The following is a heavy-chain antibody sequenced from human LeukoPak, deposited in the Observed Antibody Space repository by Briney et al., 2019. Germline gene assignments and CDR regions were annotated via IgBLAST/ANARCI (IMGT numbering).Heavy chain of an antibody. Sequence: ASVKVSCKASGGTFSSYAISWVRQAPGQGLEWMGGIIPIFGTANYAQKFQGRVTITADKSTSTAYMELSSLRSEDTAVYYCARDGGLWEHRKNFDYWGQGTLVTVSS. CDR3: ARDGGLWEHRKNFDY. J-gene: IGHJ4*02. CDR2: IIPIFGTA. V-gene: IGHV1-69*06. D-gene: IGHD1-26*01. CDR1: GGTFSSYA.